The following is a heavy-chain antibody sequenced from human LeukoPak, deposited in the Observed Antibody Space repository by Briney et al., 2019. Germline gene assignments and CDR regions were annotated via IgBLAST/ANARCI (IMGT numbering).Heavy chain of an antibody. J-gene: IGHJ4*02. CDR3: VKGARIAAAGYYFDY. CDR2: ISSNGGGT. CDR1: GFTFSSYA. V-gene: IGHV3-64D*06. D-gene: IGHD6-13*01. Sequence: GGSLRLSCSASGFTFSSYAMHWVRQAPGKGLEYVSAISSNGGGTYYADSVKGRFTISRDNSKNTLYLQMSSLRAEDTAVYYCVKGARIAAAGYYFDYWGQGTLVTVSS.